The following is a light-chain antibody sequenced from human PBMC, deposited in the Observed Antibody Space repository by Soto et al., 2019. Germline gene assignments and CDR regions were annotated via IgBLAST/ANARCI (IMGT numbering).Light chain of an antibody. V-gene: IGKV1-39*01. Sequence: IHMTQSPSSLSASVGDRVTITFRASQSISSYLNWYQQKPGKAPKLLIYAASSLQSGVPSRFSGSGSGTDFTLTISSLQPEDFATYYCQQSYSTLTFGGGTKVDIK. CDR2: AAS. CDR1: QSISSY. CDR3: QQSYSTLT. J-gene: IGKJ4*01.